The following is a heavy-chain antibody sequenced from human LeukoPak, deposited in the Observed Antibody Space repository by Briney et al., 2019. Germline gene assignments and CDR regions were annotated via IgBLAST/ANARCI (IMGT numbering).Heavy chain of an antibody. CDR2: IKKDGSEK. D-gene: IGHD2-21*02. J-gene: IGHJ4*02. CDR3: ARGFQRGDSPV. CDR1: GFTFSAYS. V-gene: IGHV3-7*01. Sequence: PGGSLRLSCAPSGFTFSAYSLSWVRQAPGKGLEWVAKIKKDGSEKDYVDSVKGRLTISRDNAKGSLYLQLNSLRAEDTAVYYCARGFQRGDSPVWGQGTLVTVSS.